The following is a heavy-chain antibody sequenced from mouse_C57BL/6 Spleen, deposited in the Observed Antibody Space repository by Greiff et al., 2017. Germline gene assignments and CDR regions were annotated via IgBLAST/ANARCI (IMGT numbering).Heavy chain of an antibody. CDR2: IRNKANGYTT. Sequence: EVMLVESGGGLVQPGGSLSLSCAASGFTFTDYYMSWVRKPPGKALVWWGFIRNKANGYTTEYSAFGKGRFPISRDISQSILYLQINALRAGHSATYYSTRSLLCDGYYVNYAMDFWGQGTSVTVSS. V-gene: IGHV7-3*01. J-gene: IGHJ4*01. CDR1: GFTFTDYY. D-gene: IGHD2-3*01. CDR3: TRSLLCDGYYVNYAMDF.